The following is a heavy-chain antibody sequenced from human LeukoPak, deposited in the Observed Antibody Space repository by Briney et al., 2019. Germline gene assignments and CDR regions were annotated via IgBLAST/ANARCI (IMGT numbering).Heavy chain of an antibody. D-gene: IGHD3-10*01. CDR1: GFTFSSYA. Sequence: GGSLRLSCAASGFTFSSYAMSWVRQAPGKGLEWVSAISGSGGSTYYADSVKGRFTISRDNSKNTLYLQMNSLRAEDTAVYYCAKTQGVIARPGYYYYGMDVWGQGTTVTVFS. V-gene: IGHV3-23*01. CDR3: AKTQGVIARPGYYYYGMDV. CDR2: ISGSGGST. J-gene: IGHJ6*02.